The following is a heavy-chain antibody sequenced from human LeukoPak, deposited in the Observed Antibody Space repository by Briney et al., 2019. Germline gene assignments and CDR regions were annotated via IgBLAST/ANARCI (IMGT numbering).Heavy chain of an antibody. J-gene: IGHJ4*02. CDR3: ARERLWFGELLFYFDY. CDR1: GFTFSSYA. Sequence: GGSLRLSCAASGFTFSSYAMHWVRQAPGKGLGWVAVISYDGSNKYYADSVKGRFTISRDNSKNTLYLQMNSLRAEDTAVYYCARERLWFGELLFYFDYWGQGTLVTVSS. CDR2: ISYDGSNK. V-gene: IGHV3-30*04. D-gene: IGHD3-10*01.